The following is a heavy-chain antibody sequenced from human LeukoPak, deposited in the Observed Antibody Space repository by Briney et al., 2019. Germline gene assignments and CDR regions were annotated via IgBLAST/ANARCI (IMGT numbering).Heavy chain of an antibody. CDR1: GYTFTTYG. J-gene: IGHJ4*02. CDR2: VSAYNGHT. Sequence: ASVKVSCKASGYTFTTYGINWVRQAPGQGLKWMGWVSAYNGHTNYVQNLQGRVTMTTDSSTSTAYMELRSLKSDDTAVYYCAGDYDDNSRCFGYWGQGTLVTVSS. CDR3: AGDYDDNSRCFGY. V-gene: IGHV1-18*01. D-gene: IGHD4-23*01.